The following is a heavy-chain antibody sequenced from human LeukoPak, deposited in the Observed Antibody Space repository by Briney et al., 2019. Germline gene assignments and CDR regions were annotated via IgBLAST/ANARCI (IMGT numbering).Heavy chain of an antibody. CDR2: IYTSGST. J-gene: IGHJ4*02. Sequence: SQTLSLTCTVSGGSISSGSYYWSWIRQPAVKGLEWIGRIYTSGSTNYNPSLKSRVTISVDTSKNQFSLKLSSVTAADTAVYYCARTSRATDGGSGSEFDYWGQGTLVTVSS. CDR1: GGSISSGSYY. D-gene: IGHD3-10*01. CDR3: ARTSRATDGGSGSEFDY. V-gene: IGHV4-61*02.